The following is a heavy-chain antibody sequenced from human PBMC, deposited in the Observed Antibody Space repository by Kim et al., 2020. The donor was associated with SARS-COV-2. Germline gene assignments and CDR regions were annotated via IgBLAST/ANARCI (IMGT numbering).Heavy chain of an antibody. CDR1: GYSFTSYW. J-gene: IGHJ5*02. CDR2: IDPSDSYT. D-gene: IGHD3-10*01. CDR3: ARDYYGSGSPNWFDP. V-gene: IGHV5-10-1*01. Sequence: GESLKISCKGSGYSFTSYWISWVRQMPGKGLEWMGRIDPSDSYTNYSPSFQGHVTISADKSISTAYLQWSSLKASDTAMYYCARDYYGSGSPNWFDPWGQGTLVTVSS.